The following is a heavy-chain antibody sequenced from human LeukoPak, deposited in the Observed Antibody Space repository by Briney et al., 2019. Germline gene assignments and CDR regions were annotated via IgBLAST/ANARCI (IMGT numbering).Heavy chain of an antibody. Sequence: GSLRLSCAASGFTFSSYWMSWVRQAPGKGLEWVANIKQDGSEKYYVDSVKGRFTISRDNAKSSLYLQMNSLRAEDTAVYYCARDRHYGSGSYYRIYGMDAWGQGTTVTVSS. CDR3: ARDRHYGSGSYYRIYGMDA. V-gene: IGHV3-7*01. CDR2: IKQDGSEK. CDR1: GFTFSSYW. J-gene: IGHJ6*02. D-gene: IGHD3-10*01.